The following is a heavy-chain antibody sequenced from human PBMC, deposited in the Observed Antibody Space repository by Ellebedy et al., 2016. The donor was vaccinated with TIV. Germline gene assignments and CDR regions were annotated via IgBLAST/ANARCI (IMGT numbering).Heavy chain of an antibody. CDR1: GYTFTSYG. CDR3: ARVSRYSSSWSSNWFDP. CDR2: ISAYNGNT. D-gene: IGHD6-13*01. Sequence: AASVQVSCKASGYTFTSYGISWVRQAPAQGLESMGWISAYNGNTNYAQKLQGRVTMTTDTSTSTAYMELRSLRSDDTAVYYCARVSRYSSSWSSNWFDPWGQGTLVTVSS. J-gene: IGHJ5*02. V-gene: IGHV1-18*01.